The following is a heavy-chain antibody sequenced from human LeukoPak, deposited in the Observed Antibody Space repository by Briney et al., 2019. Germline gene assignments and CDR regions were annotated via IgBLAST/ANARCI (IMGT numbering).Heavy chain of an antibody. V-gene: IGHV3-53*01. CDR3: ARDFHSIDL. CDR1: GFTVSSNY. J-gene: IGHJ4*02. D-gene: IGHD2/OR15-2a*01. CDR2: IYSGGST. Sequence: GGSLRLSCAASGFTVSSNYMSWVRQAPGKGLEWVSVIYSGGSTYYADSVKGRFTIAGDNAQNTLYLQMDSLRDEDTAVYYCARDFHSIDLWGQGTLVTVSS.